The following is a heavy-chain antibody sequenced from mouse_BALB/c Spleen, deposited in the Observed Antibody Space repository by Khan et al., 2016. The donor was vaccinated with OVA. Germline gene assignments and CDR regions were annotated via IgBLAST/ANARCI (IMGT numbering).Heavy chain of an antibody. V-gene: IGHV2-2*02. J-gene: IGHJ3*01. CDR2: IWSAGST. CDR3: ARRGYDYGRGALFAY. CDR1: GFSLNNYS. Sequence: QVQLKQSGPGLVQPSQSLSITCTVSGFSLNNYSVHWVRQSPGKGLEWLGVIWSAGSTDYNAAFISRLTISKDKSRSQVFFKMNSLQPNDTAIYYWARRGYDYGRGALFAYWGQGTLVTVSA. D-gene: IGHD2-4*01.